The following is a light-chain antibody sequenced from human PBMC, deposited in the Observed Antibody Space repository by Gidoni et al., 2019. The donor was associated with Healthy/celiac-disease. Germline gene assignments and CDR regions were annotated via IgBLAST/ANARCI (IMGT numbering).Light chain of an antibody. CDR3: SSYTSSSTLYV. CDR1: SSDVGGYNY. CDR2: EVS. J-gene: IGLJ1*01. Sequence: QSALTQPASVSGSPGQSITISCTGTSSDVGGYNYVSWYQQHPGKAPKLMIYEVSNRPSGVSNRFSGSKSEDEADYYCSSYTSSSTLYVFGTGTKVTVL. V-gene: IGLV2-14*01.